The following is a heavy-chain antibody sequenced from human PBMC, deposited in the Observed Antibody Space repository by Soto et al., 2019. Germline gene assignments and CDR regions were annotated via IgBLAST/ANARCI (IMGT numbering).Heavy chain of an antibody. CDR1: RGTFSNYA. CDR2: IIPFFGTA. J-gene: IGHJ4*02. D-gene: IGHD5-18*01. CDR3: ARGPGAYKYLDY. V-gene: IGHV1-69*13. Sequence: SVKVSCKASRGTFSNYAINWVRQAPGQGLEWMGGIIPFFGTANHAQKFQGRVTITADESTSTAYMELSSLRSEDTAVYYCARGPGAYKYLDYWGQGTLVTGS.